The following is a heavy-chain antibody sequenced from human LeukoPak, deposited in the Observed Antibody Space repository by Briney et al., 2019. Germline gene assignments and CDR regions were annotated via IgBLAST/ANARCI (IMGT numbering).Heavy chain of an antibody. CDR2: IRGDGSGT. CDR1: GFTFSNYA. Sequence: PGGSLRLSCAASGFTFSNYAMTWVRLAPGKGLEWVSSIRGDGSGTSYADSVKGRFTMFRDNAKNTLYLQMNSLRAEDTAVYYCGRDPNGDYVGAFDFWGQGTLVTVSS. V-gene: IGHV3-23*01. J-gene: IGHJ3*01. CDR3: GRDPNGDYVGAFDF. D-gene: IGHD4-17*01.